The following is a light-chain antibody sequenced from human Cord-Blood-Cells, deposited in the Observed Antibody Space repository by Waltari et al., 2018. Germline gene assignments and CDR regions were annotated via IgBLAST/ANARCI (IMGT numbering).Light chain of an antibody. J-gene: IGLJ3*02. CDR1: SSDVGCYNY. CDR2: DVS. CDR3: CSYAGSYTWV. V-gene: IGLV2-11*01. Sequence: QSALTQPRSVSGSPGQSVTISCTGTSSDVGCYNYVSWYQPHPGKAPKLVIYDVSKRPPGVPDRVSGSKSGNTASLTISGLQAEDEADYYCCSYAGSYTWVFGGGTKLTVL.